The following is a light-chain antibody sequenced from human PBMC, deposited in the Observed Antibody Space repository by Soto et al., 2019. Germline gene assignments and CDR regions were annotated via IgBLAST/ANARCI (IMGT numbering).Light chain of an antibody. Sequence: EIVLTQSPGTLSLSPGERATLSCRASQSVSGYLAWYQQKPGQAPRLLIYDASSRATGIPARFSGSGSGTDFTLTISSLEPEDFAVYYCQQRSNWPPSITFGQGTRLEIK. J-gene: IGKJ5*01. CDR1: QSVSGY. CDR3: QQRSNWPPSIT. CDR2: DAS. V-gene: IGKV3-11*01.